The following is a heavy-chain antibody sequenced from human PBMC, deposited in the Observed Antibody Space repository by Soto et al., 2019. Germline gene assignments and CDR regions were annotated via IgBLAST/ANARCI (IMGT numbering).Heavy chain of an antibody. Sequence: ASVKVSCKASGYTFTSYGISWVRQAPGQGLEWMGWISAYNGNTNYAQKLQGRVTMTTDTSTSTAYMELRSLRSDDTAVYYCARDGATFWSVFTYGMDVWGQGTTVTVSS. J-gene: IGHJ6*02. CDR1: GYTFTSYG. D-gene: IGHD3-3*01. V-gene: IGHV1-18*01. CDR2: ISAYNGNT. CDR3: ARDGATFWSVFTYGMDV.